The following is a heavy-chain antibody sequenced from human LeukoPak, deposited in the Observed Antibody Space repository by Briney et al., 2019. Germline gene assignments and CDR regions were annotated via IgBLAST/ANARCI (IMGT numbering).Heavy chain of an antibody. D-gene: IGHD3-22*01. Sequence: GGSLRLSCAASGFTFSSYEMNWVRQAPGKGLEWVSYISSSGSTIYYADSVKGRFTISRDNAKNSLYLQMNSLKAEDTAVYYCAKDMESAYDCSGYYSPFDSWAQGILVTVSS. CDR1: GFTFSSYE. CDR3: AKDMESAYDCSGYYSPFDS. J-gene: IGHJ4*02. V-gene: IGHV3-48*03. CDR2: ISSSGSTI.